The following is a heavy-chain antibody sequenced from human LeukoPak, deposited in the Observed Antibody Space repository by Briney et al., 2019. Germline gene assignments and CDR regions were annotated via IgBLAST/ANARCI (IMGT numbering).Heavy chain of an antibody. Sequence: ASVKVSCKASGYTFTSYFMHWMRQAPGQGLEWMGWISGYNGNTNYAQKLQGRVTMTTDTSTSTAYMELRSLRSDDTAVYYCARDLKRGYSSGRYSWGTGSSNDYWGQGTLVTVSS. CDR2: ISGYNGNT. CDR3: ARDLKRGYSSGRYSWGTGSSNDY. D-gene: IGHD6-19*01. CDR1: GYTFTSYF. V-gene: IGHV1-18*04. J-gene: IGHJ4*02.